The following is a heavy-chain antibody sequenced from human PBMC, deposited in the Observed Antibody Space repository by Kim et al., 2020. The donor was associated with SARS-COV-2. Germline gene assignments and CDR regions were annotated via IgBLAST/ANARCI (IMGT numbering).Heavy chain of an antibody. CDR3: SLRRHGGYRGGGDYSEY. J-gene: IGHJ4*02. V-gene: IGHV4-34*01. Sequence: SETLSLTCAVSGGSFNDYYWMWIRQSPGKGLEWLGEIQDSGETTYNPSLKSRVTISLDTSKTQFALTVRSVTVADSAIYYCSLRRHGGYRGGGDYSEYWGQGVLVTVSS. CDR2: IQDSGET. CDR1: GGSFNDYY. D-gene: IGHD6-25*01.